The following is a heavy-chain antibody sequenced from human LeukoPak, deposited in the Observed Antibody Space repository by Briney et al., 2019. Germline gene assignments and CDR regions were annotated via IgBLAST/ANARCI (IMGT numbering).Heavy chain of an antibody. CDR1: GFTFSSYE. Sequence: GGSLRLSCAASGFTFSSYEMNWVRQAPGKGLEWVSYISSSGSTIYYGDSLKGRFTISRDNANNSLYLQMNSLRVEDTAVYYCATLWDPVAGTTQPLLWGQGTLVTVSS. CDR3: ATLWDPVAGTTQPLL. J-gene: IGHJ4*02. V-gene: IGHV3-48*03. CDR2: ISSSGSTI. D-gene: IGHD6-19*01.